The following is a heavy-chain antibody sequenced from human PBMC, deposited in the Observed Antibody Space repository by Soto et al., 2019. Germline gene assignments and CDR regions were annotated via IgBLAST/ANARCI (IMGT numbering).Heavy chain of an antibody. D-gene: IGHD2-15*01. CDR2: ISPLFSTT. CDR1: GDLFNNYA. Sequence: QVQLVQSGAEVKEPGSSVKVSCKATGDLFNNYAFNWVRQAPGQGLEWMGRISPLFSTTNYAQKFQGRVTIGAADLTTRVYLEVSNLESEDTAMYYCEASSRVADAAYFKFWGQGTLVTVSP. V-gene: IGHV1-69*01. J-gene: IGHJ4*02. CDR3: EASSRVADAAYFKF.